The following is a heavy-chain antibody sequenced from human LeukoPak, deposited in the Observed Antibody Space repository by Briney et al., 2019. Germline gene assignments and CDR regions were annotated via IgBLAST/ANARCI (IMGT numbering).Heavy chain of an antibody. CDR2: ISTSSGYI. J-gene: IGHJ6*04. V-gene: IGHV3-21*01. CDR3: ATGLWFGKYLDV. D-gene: IGHD3-10*01. Sequence: AGGSLRLSCAASGFTFTSYTMNWVRQAPGKGLEWVSSISTSSGYIYYADSVKGRFTISRDNARNFLYLQMNSLRVEDTAVYYCATGLWFGKYLDVWGKGTTVTISS. CDR1: GFTFTSYT.